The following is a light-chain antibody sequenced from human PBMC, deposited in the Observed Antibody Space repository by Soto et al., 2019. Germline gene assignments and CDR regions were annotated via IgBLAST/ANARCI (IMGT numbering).Light chain of an antibody. CDR1: QSLLHSNGYNY. J-gene: IGKJ2*01. V-gene: IGKV2-28*01. CDR3: MQALQTPVT. CDR2: FGS. Sequence: DIVMTQSPLSLPVTPGEPASISCRSSQSLLHSNGYNYLDWYLQKPGQSPQLLIYFGSNQASGFPDRFSGSGSGTDFTLKISRVEAEDVGVYYCMQALQTPVTFGQGTKLEIK.